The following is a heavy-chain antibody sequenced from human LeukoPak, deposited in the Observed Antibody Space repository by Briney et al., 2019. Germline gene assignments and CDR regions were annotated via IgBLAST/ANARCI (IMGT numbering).Heavy chain of an antibody. Sequence: PGGSLRLSCAASGFTFSSYAMSWVRQAPGKRLEWVSAISGSGGSTYYADSVKGRFTISRDNSKNTLYLQMNSLRAEDTAVYYCAKAGGSSGWYRAFDIWGQGTMVTVSS. CDR3: AKAGGSSGWYRAFDI. V-gene: IGHV3-23*01. CDR1: GFTFSSYA. D-gene: IGHD6-19*01. CDR2: ISGSGGST. J-gene: IGHJ3*02.